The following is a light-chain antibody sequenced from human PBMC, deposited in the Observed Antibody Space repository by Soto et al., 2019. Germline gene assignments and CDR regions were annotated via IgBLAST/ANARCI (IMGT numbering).Light chain of an antibody. V-gene: IGKV1-39*01. CDR2: AAS. CDR3: QQRYGTPLT. CDR1: QSISNY. J-gene: IGKJ4*01. Sequence: DLEMTQSPPSLSASVGDRVTITCRASQSISNYLNWYQHKPGKVPKLLIYAASSLQSGVPTRFSGSGSGTDFTLTINSLQPEDFATYYCQQRYGTPLTFGGGTKIEIK.